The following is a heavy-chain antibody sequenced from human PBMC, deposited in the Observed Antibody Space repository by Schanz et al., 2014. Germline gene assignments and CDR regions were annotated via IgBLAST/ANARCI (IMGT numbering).Heavy chain of an antibody. D-gene: IGHD2-8*02. CDR1: GFTFRGYA. V-gene: IGHV3-23*04. J-gene: IGHJ4*02. Sequence: VQLVESGGGVVQPGRSLRLSCAASGFTFRGYAMAWVRQAPGKGLEWVSLISDSGDTAYYADSVKGRFTISRDNFKGALYLQMSSLRAEDTAVYYCAKSLESCPGGRCSRGYFDYWGQGTLVTVSS. CDR2: ISDSGDTA. CDR3: AKSLESCPGGRCSRGYFDY.